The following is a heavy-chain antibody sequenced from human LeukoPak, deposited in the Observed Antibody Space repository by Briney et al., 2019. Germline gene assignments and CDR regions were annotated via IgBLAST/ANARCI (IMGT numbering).Heavy chain of an antibody. V-gene: IGHV1-69*13. CDR3: VRDPGSGSNIWAY. CDR2: IIPIFGTA. Sequence: ASVKVSCKASGGTFSNYAITWVRQAPGQGLEWMGGIIPIFGTANYAQNFQGRVTITADESTSTAYMELSSLRSGDTAMYYSVRDPGSGSNIWAYWGQGTLVTVSS. CDR1: GGTFSNYA. D-gene: IGHD1-26*01. J-gene: IGHJ4*02.